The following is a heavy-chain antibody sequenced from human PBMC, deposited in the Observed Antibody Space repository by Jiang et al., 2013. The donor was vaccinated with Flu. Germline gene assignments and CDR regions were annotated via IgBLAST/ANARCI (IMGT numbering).Heavy chain of an antibody. Sequence: EWVSAISGSGGSTYYADSVKGRFTISRDNSKNTLYLQMNSLRAEDTAVYYCAKASQRYCSGGSCYSGYWGQGTLVTVSS. V-gene: IGHV3-23*01. J-gene: IGHJ4*02. D-gene: IGHD2-15*01. CDR3: AKASQRYCSGGSCYSGY. CDR2: ISGSGGST.